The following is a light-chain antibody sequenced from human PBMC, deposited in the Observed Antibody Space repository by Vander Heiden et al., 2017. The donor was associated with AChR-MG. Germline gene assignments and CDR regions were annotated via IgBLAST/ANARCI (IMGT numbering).Light chain of an antibody. CDR3: QSYDSSLSGVV. Sequence: QPVLTQPPSLSGAPGQRVTISCTGSSSNIGAGNDVPWYQQLPGTAPKLLIYGNSKRPSGVPDRFSGSKSGTSASLAITGLQAEDEADYYCQSYDSSLSGVVFGGGTKLTVL. CDR2: GNS. V-gene: IGLV1-40*01. J-gene: IGLJ2*01. CDR1: SSNIGAGND.